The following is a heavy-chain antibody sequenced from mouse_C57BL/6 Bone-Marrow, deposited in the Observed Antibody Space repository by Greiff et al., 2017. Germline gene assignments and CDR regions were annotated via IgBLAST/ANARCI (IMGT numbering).Heavy chain of an antibody. CDR1: GFNFKDYY. V-gene: IGHV14-4*01. D-gene: IGHD1-1*01. Sequence: VQLQQSGAELVRPGASVKLSCTASGFNFKDYYMHWVKQRPEQGLEWIGWIDPENGDTEYASKFQGKATLTADTSSNTAYLQLSSLTSEDTAVYYCTTGFITTVVEDYWGQGTTLTVSA. CDR2: IDPENGDT. J-gene: IGHJ2*01. CDR3: TTGFITTVVEDY.